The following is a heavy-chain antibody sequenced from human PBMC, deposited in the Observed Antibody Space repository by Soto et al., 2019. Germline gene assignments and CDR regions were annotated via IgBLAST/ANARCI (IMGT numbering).Heavy chain of an antibody. Sequence: GASVKVSCKASGYTFTSYDINWVRQATGQGLEWMGWMNPNSGNTGYAQKFQGRVTMTRNTSISTAYMELSSLRSEDTAVYYCAKLTYDFWSGPVDVWGQGTTVTVSS. CDR1: GYTFTSYD. D-gene: IGHD3-3*01. J-gene: IGHJ6*02. CDR2: MNPNSGNT. CDR3: AKLTYDFWSGPVDV. V-gene: IGHV1-8*01.